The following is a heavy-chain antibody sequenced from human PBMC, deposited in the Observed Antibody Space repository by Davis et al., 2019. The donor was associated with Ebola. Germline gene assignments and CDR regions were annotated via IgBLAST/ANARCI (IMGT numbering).Heavy chain of an antibody. CDR3: ARNIVATIRGRDLRYYYGMDV. CDR1: GYTFTSYA. Sequence: AASVKVSCKASGYTFTSYAMHWVRQAPGQRLEWMGWINAGNGNTKYSQKFQGRVTITRDTSASTAYMELSSLRSEDTAVYYCARNIVATIRGRDLRYYYGMDVWGQGTTVTVSS. CDR2: INAGNGNT. D-gene: IGHD5-12*01. J-gene: IGHJ6*02. V-gene: IGHV1-3*01.